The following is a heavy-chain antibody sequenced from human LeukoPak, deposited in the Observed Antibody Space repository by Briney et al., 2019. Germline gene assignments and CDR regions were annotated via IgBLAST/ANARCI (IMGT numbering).Heavy chain of an antibody. CDR3: ARVDGDYVYYFDC. CDR2: IYYSGST. CDR1: GGSISSYY. Sequence: SETLSLTCTVSGGSISSYYWSWIRQPPGEGLEWIGYIYYSGSTNYNPSLKSRVTISVDTSKNQFSLKLSSVTAADTAVYYCARVDGDYVYYFDCWGQGTLVTVSS. J-gene: IGHJ4*02. D-gene: IGHD4-17*01. V-gene: IGHV4-59*01.